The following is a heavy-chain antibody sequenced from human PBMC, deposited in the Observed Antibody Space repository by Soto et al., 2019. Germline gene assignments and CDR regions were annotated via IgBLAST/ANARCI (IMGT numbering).Heavy chain of an antibody. CDR2: ISGYNGNT. CDR3: ARGLTRFGESTDPCDV. D-gene: IGHD3-10*01. CDR1: GYEFDNYG. Sequence: QVQLVQSGAEVKNPGASVTVSCKASGYEFDNYGISWVRQAPGQGLEWRGWISGYNGNTNSAEHFHGRVTRTGDRSTRIAYMELKRLRSDDTAVYYCARGLTRFGESTDPCDVWGQGTMVTVSS. V-gene: IGHV1-18*01. J-gene: IGHJ3*01.